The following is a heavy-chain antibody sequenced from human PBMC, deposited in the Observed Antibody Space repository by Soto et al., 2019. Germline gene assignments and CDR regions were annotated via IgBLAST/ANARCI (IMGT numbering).Heavy chain of an antibody. CDR3: ARDPTASYGDSLLFDY. CDR2: IKEDGSEQ. V-gene: IGHV3-7*01. J-gene: IGHJ4*02. D-gene: IGHD4-17*01. CDR1: GFNFRRYW. Sequence: EVQLVESGGGLVQPGGSLRLSCAASGFNFRRYWMSWVRQAPGKGLEWVANIKEDGSEQYYVDSVKGRFTIFRDNAKNSLSLHMNSLRAEDTAIYYCARDPTASYGDSLLFDYWGQGTLVIVSS.